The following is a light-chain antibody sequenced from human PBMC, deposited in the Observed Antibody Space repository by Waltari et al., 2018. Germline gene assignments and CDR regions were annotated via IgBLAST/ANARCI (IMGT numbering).Light chain of an antibody. V-gene: IGLV1-47*01. CDR3: AAWDDSLSVGL. Sequence: QSVLTQPPSASGTPGQRVTISCSGSSSNIGSNYVYWYQQLPGTAPKLLIYRNNHRPSGVPDRFPGSKSGTSASLAISGLRSEDEADYYCAAWDDSLSVGLVGGGTKLTVL. J-gene: IGLJ2*01. CDR2: RNN. CDR1: SSNIGSNY.